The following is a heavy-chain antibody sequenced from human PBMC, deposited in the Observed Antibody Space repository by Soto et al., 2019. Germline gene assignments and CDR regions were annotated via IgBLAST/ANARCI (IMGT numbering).Heavy chain of an antibody. V-gene: IGHV3-23*01. CDR1: GFTFSSYA. CDR3: AKETLVGYSSSWYYY. J-gene: IGHJ4*02. CDR2: ISGSGGST. Sequence: RGSLRLSCAASGFTFSSYAMSWVRQAPGKGLEWVSAISGSGGSTYYADSVKGRFTISRDNSKNTLYLQMNSLRAEDTAVYYCAKETLVGYSSSWYYYWGQGTLVTVSS. D-gene: IGHD6-13*01.